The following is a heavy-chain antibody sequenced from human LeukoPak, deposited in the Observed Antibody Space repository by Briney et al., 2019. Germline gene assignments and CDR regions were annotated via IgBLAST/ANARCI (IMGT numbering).Heavy chain of an antibody. D-gene: IGHD7-27*01. CDR1: GFTFSSYA. CDR2: ISGSGGST. J-gene: IGHJ6*02. V-gene: IGHV3-23*01. CDR3: AKGSNRLGIYYGMDV. Sequence: QPGRSLRLSCAASGFTFSSYAMNWVRQAPGKGLEWVSAISGSGGSTYYADSVKGRFTISRDNSKNTLYLQMNSLRAEDTAVYYCAKGSNRLGIYYGMDVWGQGTTVTVSS.